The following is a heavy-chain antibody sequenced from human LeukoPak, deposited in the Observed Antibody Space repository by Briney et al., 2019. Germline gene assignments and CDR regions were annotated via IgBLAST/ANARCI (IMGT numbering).Heavy chain of an antibody. CDR2: ISWNNGSI. J-gene: IGHJ3*02. Sequence: GRSLRLSCAASGFTFDDYAMHWVRQAPGKGLEWVSGISWNNGSIGYADSVKGRFTISRDNAKNSLYLQMNSLRAEDTALYYCAKDMAAATSDAFDIWGQGTMVTVSS. D-gene: IGHD6-13*01. CDR1: GFTFDDYA. CDR3: AKDMAAATSDAFDI. V-gene: IGHV3-9*01.